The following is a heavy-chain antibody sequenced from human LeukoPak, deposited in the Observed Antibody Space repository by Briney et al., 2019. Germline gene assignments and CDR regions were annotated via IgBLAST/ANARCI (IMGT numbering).Heavy chain of an antibody. CDR1: GFIFNNSG. V-gene: IGHV3-23*01. CDR3: AKDYDFWSGYYPA. D-gene: IGHD3-3*01. Sequence: GGSLRLSCAASGFIFNNSGMGWVRQAPGKGLEWVSAISGSGGSTYYADSVKGRFTISRDNSKSTLYLQMNSLRAEDTAVYYCAKDYDFWSGYYPAWGQGTLVTVSS. CDR2: ISGSGGST. J-gene: IGHJ5*02.